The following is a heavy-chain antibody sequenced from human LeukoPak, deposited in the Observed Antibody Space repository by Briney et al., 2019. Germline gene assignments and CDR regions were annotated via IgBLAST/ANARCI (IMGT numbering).Heavy chain of an antibody. D-gene: IGHD2/OR15-2a*01. CDR3: ARFSTEQSFDY. V-gene: IGHV4-59*01. CDR2: IYYSGST. J-gene: IGHJ4*02. Sequence: PSETLSLTCTVSGGSISCYYWSWIRQPPGKGLEWIGYIYYSGSTNYNPSLKSRVTISVDTSKNQFSLKPSSVTAADTAVYYCARFSTEQSFDYWGQGTLVTVSS. CDR1: GGSISCYY.